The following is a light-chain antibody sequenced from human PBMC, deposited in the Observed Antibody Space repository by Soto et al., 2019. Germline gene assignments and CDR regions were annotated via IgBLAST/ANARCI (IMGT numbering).Light chain of an antibody. CDR3: QSYDSSLSGYVV. CDR2: RNN. J-gene: IGLJ2*01. CDR1: SSNIGAGYD. V-gene: IGLV1-40*01. Sequence: QSALTQPPSVSGAPGQRVTISCTGNSSNIGAGYDVHWYQQLPGVAPKLLIYRNNNRPSGVPDRFSGSKSGNSASLAITGLQAEDEADYYCQSYDSSLSGYVVFGGRTKLT.